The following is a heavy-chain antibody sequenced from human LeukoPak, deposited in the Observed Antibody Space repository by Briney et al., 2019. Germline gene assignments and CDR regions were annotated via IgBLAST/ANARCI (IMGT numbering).Heavy chain of an antibody. D-gene: IGHD2-2*01. Sequence: PSETLSLTCAVSGGSISSSNWWSWVRQPPGKGLEWIGEIYHSGSTNYNPSLKSRVTISVDKSKNQFSQKLSSVTAADTAVYYCAGYCSSTSCYYLVYYYYGMDVWGQGTTVTVSS. CDR3: AGYCSSTSCYYLVYYYYGMDV. J-gene: IGHJ6*02. CDR1: GGSISSSNW. CDR2: IYHSGST. V-gene: IGHV4-4*02.